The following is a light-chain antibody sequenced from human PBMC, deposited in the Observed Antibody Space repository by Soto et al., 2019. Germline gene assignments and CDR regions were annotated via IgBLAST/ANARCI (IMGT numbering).Light chain of an antibody. CDR1: SSDVGAYDF. V-gene: IGLV2-14*01. CDR3: SSYTTRSTLV. J-gene: IGLJ2*01. CDR2: DVT. Sequence: QSVLTQPASVSGSPGQSITISCTGTSSDVGAYDFVSWYQHSPGTAPKLVTFDVTHRPPGISDRFSGSKSANTASLTISGLQAADDAFYYCSSYTTRSTLVFGGGTKLTVL.